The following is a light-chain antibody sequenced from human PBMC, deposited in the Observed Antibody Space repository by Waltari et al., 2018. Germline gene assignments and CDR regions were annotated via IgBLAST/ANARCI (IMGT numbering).Light chain of an antibody. CDR3: YSGDDSGNQEV. CDR1: ALPKKH. CDR2: EDT. Sequence: SYELTQPPSVSVSPGQTARITCSGDALPKKHGYWYQQKSGQAPGLVIYEDTERPSGTPERFSGSSSGTMATLTISGAQVEDEADYYCYSGDDSGNQEVFGGGTKLTVL. V-gene: IGLV3-10*01. J-gene: IGLJ2*01.